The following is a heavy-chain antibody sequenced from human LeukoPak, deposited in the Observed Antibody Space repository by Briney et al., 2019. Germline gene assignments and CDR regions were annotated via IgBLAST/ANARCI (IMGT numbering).Heavy chain of an antibody. CDR1: GFTFSDFY. V-gene: IGHV3-11*05. CDR3: ARDRLQYSYGYDY. J-gene: IGHJ4*02. D-gene: IGHD5-18*01. Sequence: GGSLRLSCAASGFTFSDFYTSWIRQAPGKGLEWVSYISSTGSYTDYADSVKGRFTISRDNAKNSLYLQMNSLRAEDTAVYYCARDRLQYSYGYDYWGQGTLVTVSS. CDR2: ISSTGSYT.